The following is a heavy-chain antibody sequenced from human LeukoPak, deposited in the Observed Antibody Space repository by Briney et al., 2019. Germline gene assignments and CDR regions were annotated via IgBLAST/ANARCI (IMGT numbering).Heavy chain of an antibody. CDR2: IYHSGST. D-gene: IGHD2-15*01. V-gene: IGHV4-4*02. CDR1: GVSISSSNW. CDR3: ARCGSGSCRLSWFDP. J-gene: IGHJ5*02. Sequence: SETLSLTCAVSGVSISSSNWWSWVRQPPGKGLEWIGEIYHSGSTNNNPSLKSRVTISVDTSKNQFSLKLSSVTAADTAVYYCARCGSGSCRLSWFDPWGQGTLVTVSS.